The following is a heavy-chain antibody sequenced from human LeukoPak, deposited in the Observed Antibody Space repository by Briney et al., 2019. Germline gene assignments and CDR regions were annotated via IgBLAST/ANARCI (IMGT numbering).Heavy chain of an antibody. CDR2: IYYSGST. D-gene: IGHD4-17*01. Sequence: SETLSLTCTVSGGSISSGGYYWSWIRQHPGKGLEWIGYIYYSGSTYYNPSLKSRVTISVDTSKNQFSLKLSSVTAADTAVYYCARGQDYGNAFDIWGQGTMVTVSS. J-gene: IGHJ3*02. CDR3: ARGQDYGNAFDI. V-gene: IGHV4-31*03. CDR1: GGSISSGGYY.